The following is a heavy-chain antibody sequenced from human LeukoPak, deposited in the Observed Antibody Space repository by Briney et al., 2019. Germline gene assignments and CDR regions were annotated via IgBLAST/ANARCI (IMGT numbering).Heavy chain of an antibody. V-gene: IGHV4-59*11. CDR3: ARSTIFGVVIPPLFDY. CDR1: GGSISSHY. J-gene: IGHJ4*02. D-gene: IGHD3-3*01. CDR2: IYYSGST. Sequence: SETLSLTCTVSGGSISSHYWSWIRQPPGKGLEWIGYIYYSGSTSYNPSLKSRVTISVDTSKNQFSLKLSSVTAADTAVYYCARSTIFGVVIPPLFDYWGQGTLVTVSS.